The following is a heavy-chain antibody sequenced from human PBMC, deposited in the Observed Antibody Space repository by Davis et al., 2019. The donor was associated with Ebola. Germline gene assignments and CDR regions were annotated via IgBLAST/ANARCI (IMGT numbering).Heavy chain of an antibody. Sequence: GESLKIPCAASGFTFSSYSMNWVRQAPGKGLEWVSPISSSSSYIYYADSVKGRFTISRDNAKNSLYLQMNSLSGEDTAVYYCARPEGAIAAAGNKPGAFDIWGQGTMVTVSS. CDR1: GFTFSSYS. CDR3: ARPEGAIAAAGNKPGAFDI. CDR2: ISSSSSYI. J-gene: IGHJ3*02. V-gene: IGHV3-21*01. D-gene: IGHD6-13*01.